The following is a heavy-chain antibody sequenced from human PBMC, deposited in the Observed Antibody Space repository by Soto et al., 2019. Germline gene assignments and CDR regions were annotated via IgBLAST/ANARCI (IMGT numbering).Heavy chain of an antibody. J-gene: IGHJ4*02. D-gene: IGHD6-19*01. CDR3: ARRSSGWYFDY. Sequence: EVQLLESGGGLVQPGGSLRLSCAASGFTFSRYAMNWVRQAPGKGLEWVSVISGSGGSTYYAYSVKGRFTISRDNSMNPLYLQMNSLRAEDTAVYYCARRSSGWYFDYWGQGTLVTVSS. CDR2: ISGSGGST. CDR1: GFTFSRYA. V-gene: IGHV3-23*01.